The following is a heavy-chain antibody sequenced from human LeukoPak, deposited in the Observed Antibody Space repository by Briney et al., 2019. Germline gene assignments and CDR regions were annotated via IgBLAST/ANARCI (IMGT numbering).Heavy chain of an antibody. CDR2: ISGSGGST. CDR3: ARGSYSSSYYYYGMDV. D-gene: IGHD6-19*01. Sequence: GGSLRLSCAASGFTFSSYAMSWVRQAPGKGLEWVSAISGSGGSTYYADSVKGRFTISRDNSKNTLYLQMNSLRAEDTAVYYCARGSYSSSYYYYGMDVWGQGTTVTVSS. V-gene: IGHV3-23*01. CDR1: GFTFSSYA. J-gene: IGHJ6*02.